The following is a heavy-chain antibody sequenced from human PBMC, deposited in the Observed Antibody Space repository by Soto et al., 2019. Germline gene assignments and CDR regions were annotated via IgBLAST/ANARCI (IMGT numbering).Heavy chain of an antibody. CDR2: TYYRSKWYY. J-gene: IGHJ6*02. CDR3: ASGMLVRVTYYVDV. CDR1: VERDTRSRWW. V-gene: IGHV6-1*01. Sequence: VERDTRSRWWWNWNKKAPSRGLEWLGRTYYRSKWYYDYAGSVKGRMTINPDTSRNQFSLQLNSVSPEDTAVYYCASGMLVRVTYYVDVSAQGPTVSVS. D-gene: IGHD3-10*01.